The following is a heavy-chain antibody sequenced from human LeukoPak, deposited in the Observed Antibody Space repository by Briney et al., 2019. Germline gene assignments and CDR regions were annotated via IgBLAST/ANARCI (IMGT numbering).Heavy chain of an antibody. V-gene: IGHV3-21*01. J-gene: IGHJ4*02. CDR3: ARGGYCSSTSCYTEMAAAGNGEAY. CDR1: GFTFSSYS. D-gene: IGHD2-2*02. CDR2: ISSSSSYI. Sequence: GGSLRLSCAASGFTFSSYSMNWVRQAPGKGLEWVSSISSSSSYIYYADLVKGRFTISRDNAKNSLYLQMNSLRAEDTAVYYCARGGYCSSTSCYTEMAAAGNGEAYWGQGTLVTVSS.